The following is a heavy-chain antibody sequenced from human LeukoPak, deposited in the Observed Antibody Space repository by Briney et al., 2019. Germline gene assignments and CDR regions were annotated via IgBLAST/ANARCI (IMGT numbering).Heavy chain of an antibody. CDR1: GFTFSNYA. CDR3: AKGPLRGDILTGYPN. Sequence: GGSLRLSCAASGFTFSNYAMHWVRQAPGKGLEWVAVISYDGNNKYYADSVKGRFTISRDNSKNTLYLQMNSLRAEDTAVYYCAKGPLRGDILTGYPNWGQGTLVTVSS. J-gene: IGHJ4*02. CDR2: ISYDGNNK. D-gene: IGHD3-9*01. V-gene: IGHV3-30*18.